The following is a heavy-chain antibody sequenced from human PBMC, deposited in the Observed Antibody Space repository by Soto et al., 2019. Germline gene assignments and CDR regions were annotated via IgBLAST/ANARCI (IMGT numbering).Heavy chain of an antibody. J-gene: IGHJ4*02. V-gene: IGHV1-18*01. Sequence: GPEMKRPGASVKVSCKASGYPFITHSVTWVRQDTGQGLEWMGWVSAYTGKKSYSQNLQGRITMSMDTSTNTAYMELRSLESDDTAVYYCARGGDSPAFWGQGTLGTVSS. CDR2: VSAYTGKK. CDR1: GYPFITHS. D-gene: IGHD3-16*01. CDR3: ARGGDSPAF.